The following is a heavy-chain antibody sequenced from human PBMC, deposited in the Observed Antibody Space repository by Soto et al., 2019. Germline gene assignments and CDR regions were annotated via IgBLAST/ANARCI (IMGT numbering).Heavy chain of an antibody. Sequence: QVQLVQSGAEVKKPGASVKVSCKASGYTFTSYGISWVRQAPGQGLEWMGWISAYNGNTNYAQKLQGRVTMTTDTSTSTDYMELRSLRSDDTAVYYCARVLCGGDCWGAFDIWGQGTMVTVSS. CDR2: ISAYNGNT. V-gene: IGHV1-18*01. CDR3: ARVLCGGDCWGAFDI. CDR1: GYTFTSYG. J-gene: IGHJ3*02. D-gene: IGHD2-21*02.